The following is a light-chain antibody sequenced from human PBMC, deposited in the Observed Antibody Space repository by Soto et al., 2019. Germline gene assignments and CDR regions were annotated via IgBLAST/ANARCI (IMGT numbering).Light chain of an antibody. CDR1: QNLLHTDGKTY. J-gene: IGKJ4*01. CDR3: MKSIQPPFT. Sequence: DIVMTQTPLSLSVTPGQPASISCKSSQNLLHTDGKTYFYWYLQKPGQPPQLLIYGISNRFSGVPDRFRGSGSGTPFTLKIRRVEAEDVGVYYCMKSIQPPFTLGGGTKVEIK. V-gene: IGKV2D-29*01. CDR2: GIS.